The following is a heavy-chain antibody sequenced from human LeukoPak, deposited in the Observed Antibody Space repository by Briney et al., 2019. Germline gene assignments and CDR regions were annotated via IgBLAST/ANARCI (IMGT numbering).Heavy chain of an antibody. J-gene: IGHJ6*04. CDR3: AELGITMIGGV. D-gene: IGHD3-10*02. Sequence: GGSLRLSCAASGFTFSSYSMNWVRQAPGKGLEGVSSISSSRSYIYYADLVKGRFTISRDNAKNSLYLQMNSLRAEDTAVYYCAELGITMIGGVWGKGTTVTIFS. V-gene: IGHV3-21*01. CDR2: ISSSRSYI. CDR1: GFTFSSYS.